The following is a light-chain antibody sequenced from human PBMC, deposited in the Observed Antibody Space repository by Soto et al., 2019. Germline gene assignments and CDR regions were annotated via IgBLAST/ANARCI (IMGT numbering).Light chain of an antibody. J-gene: IGLJ1*01. CDR1: SSNIGAGYD. Sequence: QSVLTQPPSASGAPGQRVTISCTGSSSNIGAGYDGHWYQQLPGTAPKLLIYGNSNRPSGVPDRFSGSKSGTSASLAITGLQAEDEADYYCQSYDSSLSGSNVFGTGTKVTVL. CDR2: GNS. CDR3: QSYDSSLSGSNV. V-gene: IGLV1-40*01.